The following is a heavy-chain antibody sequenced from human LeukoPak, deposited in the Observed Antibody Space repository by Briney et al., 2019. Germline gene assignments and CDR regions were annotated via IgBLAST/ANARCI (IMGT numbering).Heavy chain of an antibody. V-gene: IGHV1-69*06. J-gene: IGHJ4*02. CDR2: IIPIFGTA. Sequence: SVKVSCKASGGTFSSYAISWVRQAPGQGLEWMGGIIPIFGTANYAQKFQGRVTITADRSTSTAYMELSSLRSEDTAVYYCAAFKGTRVATVDYWGQGTLVTVSS. CDR1: GGTFSSYA. CDR3: AAFKGTRVATVDY. D-gene: IGHD5-12*01.